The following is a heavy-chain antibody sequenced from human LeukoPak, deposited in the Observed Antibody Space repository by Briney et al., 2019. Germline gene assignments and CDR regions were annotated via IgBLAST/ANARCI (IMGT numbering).Heavy chain of an antibody. CDR3: AKDRYCSSTSCYTGRPGFDY. V-gene: IGHV3-48*01. D-gene: IGHD2-2*02. CDR2: ISYDSAIK. CDR1: GFIIGRDS. Sequence: GGSLRLSCAASGFIIGRDSMNWVRQAPGKGLEWISYISYDSAIKFYADSVRGRFTISRDNAKNSLYLQMHSLNAEDTAVYYCAKDRYCSSTSCYTGRPGFDYWGQGTLVTVSS. J-gene: IGHJ4*02.